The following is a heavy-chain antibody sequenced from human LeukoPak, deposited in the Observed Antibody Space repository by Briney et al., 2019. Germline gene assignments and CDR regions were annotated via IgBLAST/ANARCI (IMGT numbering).Heavy chain of an antibody. CDR3: ASPLGVAGSDY. Sequence: GGSLRLSCAASGFTFSSYAMHWVCQAPGKGLEWVAVISYDGSNKYYADSVKGRFTISRDNSKNTLYLQMNSLRAEDTAVYYCASPLGVAGSDYWGQGTLVTVSS. CDR1: GFTFSSYA. V-gene: IGHV3-30*01. D-gene: IGHD6-19*01. J-gene: IGHJ4*02. CDR2: ISYDGSNK.